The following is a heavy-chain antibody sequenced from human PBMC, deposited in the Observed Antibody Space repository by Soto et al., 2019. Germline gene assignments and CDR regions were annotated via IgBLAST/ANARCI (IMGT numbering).Heavy chain of an antibody. J-gene: IGHJ3*02. CDR2: IIPILGIA. CDR3: ARDSSGYLDAFDI. D-gene: IGHD3-22*01. CDR1: GATFTSYP. Sequence: QVQLVQSGAEVKKPGSSVKVSCKASGATFTSYPLTWWRQAPGQGLEWMGRIIPILGIANYAQKFQGRVTITADKSTSTAYMELSSLRSEDTAVYYCARDSSGYLDAFDIWGQGTMVTVSS. V-gene: IGHV1-69*04.